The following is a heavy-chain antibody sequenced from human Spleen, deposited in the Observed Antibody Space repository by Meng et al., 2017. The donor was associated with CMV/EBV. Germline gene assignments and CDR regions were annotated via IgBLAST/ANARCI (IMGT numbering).Heavy chain of an antibody. CDR2: ISGSGTTI. CDR3: VRSGENYYDTLLPSGWFDP. CDR1: GLTFSDYY. J-gene: IGHJ5*02. D-gene: IGHD3-22*01. Sequence: GESLKISCAASGLTFSDYYMGWIRQAPGKGLEWLSYISGSGTTIYYADSVQGRFTISRDNAKNSVDLQMNSLRAEDAAVYYCVRSGENYYDTLLPSGWFDPWGQGTLVTVSS. V-gene: IGHV3-11*04.